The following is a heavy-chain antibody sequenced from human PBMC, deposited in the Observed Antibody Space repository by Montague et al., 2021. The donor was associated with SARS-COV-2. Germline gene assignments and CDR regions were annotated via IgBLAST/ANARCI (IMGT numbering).Heavy chain of an antibody. CDR2: IYYSGST. Sequence: TLSLTCAVYGGSFSGYYWGWIRQHPGKGLEWIGYIYYSGSTYYNPSLKSRVTISVDTSKNQFSLELSSVTAADTAVYYCARVQGITMIVVVIGAFDIWGRGTMVTVSS. CDR1: GGSFSGYY. CDR3: ARVQGITMIVVVIGAFDI. D-gene: IGHD3-22*01. J-gene: IGHJ3*02. V-gene: IGHV4-31*11.